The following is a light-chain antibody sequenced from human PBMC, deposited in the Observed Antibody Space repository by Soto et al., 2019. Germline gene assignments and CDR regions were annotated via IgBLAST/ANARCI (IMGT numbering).Light chain of an antibody. J-gene: IGKJ1*01. CDR1: QSVLYSSNNKNY. CDR3: QQYYSTPIT. CDR2: WAS. V-gene: IGKV4-1*01. Sequence: DIVMTQSPDSLAVSLGERATINCKSSQSVLYSSNNKNYLAWYQQKPGQPPKLLIYWASTRGSGVPDRFSGSGSGTDFTLTISSLQAEDVAVYYCQQYYSTPITFGQGTKVDI.